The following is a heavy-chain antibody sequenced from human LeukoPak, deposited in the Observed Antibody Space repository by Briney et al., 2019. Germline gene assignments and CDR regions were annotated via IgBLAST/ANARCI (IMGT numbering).Heavy chain of an antibody. D-gene: IGHD3-10*01. CDR2: ISGSGGST. CDR3: AKRMGGYGSGSSDY. CDR1: GFTFSSYA. J-gene: IGHJ4*02. V-gene: IGHV3-23*01. Sequence: GGSLRLSCAASGFTFSSYAMSWVRQAPRKGLEWVSAISGSGGSTYYADSVKGRFSISRDNSKNTLYLQMNSLRAEDTAVYYCAKRMGGYGSGSSDYWGQGTLVTVSS.